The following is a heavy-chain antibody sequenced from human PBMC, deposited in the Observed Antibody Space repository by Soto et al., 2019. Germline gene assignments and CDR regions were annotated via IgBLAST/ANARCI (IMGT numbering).Heavy chain of an antibody. D-gene: IGHD6-19*01. V-gene: IGHV3-23*01. CDR1: GSTFSSYA. CDR2: ISGSGGST. Sequence: PGGSLRLSCAASGSTFSSYAMSWVRQAPGKGLEWVSAISGSGGSTYYADSVKGRFTISRDNSKNTLYLQMNSLRAEDTAVYYCAKDRRQWLVIYYFDYWGQGTLVTVSS. CDR3: AKDRRQWLVIYYFDY. J-gene: IGHJ4*02.